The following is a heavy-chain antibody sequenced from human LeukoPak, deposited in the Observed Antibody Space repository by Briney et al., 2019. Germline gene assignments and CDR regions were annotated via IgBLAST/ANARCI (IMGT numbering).Heavy chain of an antibody. CDR1: GYTFTGYY. CDR2: INPNSGGT. Sequence: ASVKVSCKACGYTFTGYYMHWVRQAPGQGLEWMGRINPNSGGTNYAQKFQGRVTMTRDTSISTAYMELSRLRSDDTAVYYCAMYYYDSSGYGAFDIWGQGTMVTVSS. CDR3: AMYYYDSSGYGAFDI. V-gene: IGHV1-2*06. J-gene: IGHJ3*02. D-gene: IGHD3-22*01.